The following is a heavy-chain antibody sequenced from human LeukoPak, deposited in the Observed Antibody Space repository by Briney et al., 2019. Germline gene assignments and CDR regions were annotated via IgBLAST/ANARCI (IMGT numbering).Heavy chain of an antibody. Sequence: PSETLSLTCAVSGGSISSGGYSWSWIRQPPGKGLEWIGHIYHTGTTNYNPSLKSRVTISVDTSKNQFSLRLDYVTAADTALYYCARGLREIGWFDPWGQGTLVTVSS. CDR3: ARGLREIGWFDP. D-gene: IGHD5-24*01. CDR1: GGSISSGGYS. J-gene: IGHJ5*02. CDR2: IYHTGTT. V-gene: IGHV4-61*08.